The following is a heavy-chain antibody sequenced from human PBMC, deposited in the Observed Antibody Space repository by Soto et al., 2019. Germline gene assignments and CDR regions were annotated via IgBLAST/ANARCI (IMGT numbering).Heavy chain of an antibody. Sequence: HVKLVQSGAEVKKPGSSVKVSCKASGGTFGSYAISWVRQAPGQGLEWMRGIIPIPGTANYAQKFQGRVTIAADESTSTAYMELSSLRSEDTAVYYCARSQGSSTSLEIYYYYYYGMDVWGQGTTVIVSS. CDR3: ARSQGSSTSLEIYYYYYYGMDV. D-gene: IGHD2-2*01. V-gene: IGHV1-69*01. CDR2: IIPIPGTA. CDR1: GGTFGSYA. J-gene: IGHJ6*02.